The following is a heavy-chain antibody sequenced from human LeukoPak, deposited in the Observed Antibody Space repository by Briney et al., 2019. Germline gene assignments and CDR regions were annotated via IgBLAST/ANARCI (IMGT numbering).Heavy chain of an antibody. V-gene: IGHV1-8*01. D-gene: IGHD2-2*01. Sequence: ASVKVSCKASGYTFTSYDINWVRQATGQGLEWMGWMNPNSGNTGYAQKFQGRVTMTRNTSISTAYMELSSLRSEDTAVYFCARKGPANYYYYYMDVWGKGTTVTVSS. CDR3: ARKGPANYYYYYMDV. CDR2: MNPNSGNT. J-gene: IGHJ6*03. CDR1: GYTFTSYD.